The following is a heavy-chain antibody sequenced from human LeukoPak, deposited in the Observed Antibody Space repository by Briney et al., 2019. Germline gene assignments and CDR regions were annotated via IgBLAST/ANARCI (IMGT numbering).Heavy chain of an antibody. CDR3: AKVIRGGYGMDV. CDR2: ISDSSSLT. Sequence: PGGSLRLSCAASGFTFSGFGMIWVRQAPGKGLERVSYISDSSSLTDYADSVRGRFTISRDNAKNSLSLQLNSLRDEDTAVYFCAKVIRGGYGMDVWGQGTTVTVSS. V-gene: IGHV3-48*02. D-gene: IGHD3-10*01. J-gene: IGHJ6*02. CDR1: GFTFSGFG.